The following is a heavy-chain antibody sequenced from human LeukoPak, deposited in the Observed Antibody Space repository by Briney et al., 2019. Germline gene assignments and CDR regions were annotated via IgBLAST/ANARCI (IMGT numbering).Heavy chain of an antibody. CDR3: ATTVVVVGGFDY. D-gene: IGHD2-15*01. V-gene: IGHV1-24*01. Sequence: ASVKVSCKVSGYTLTELSMHWVRQAPGKGVEWMGGFDPEDGETIYAQKFQGRVTMTEDTSTDTAYMELSSLRAEDTAVYYCATTVVVVGGFDYWGQGTLVTVSS. CDR2: FDPEDGET. J-gene: IGHJ4*02. CDR1: GYTLTELS.